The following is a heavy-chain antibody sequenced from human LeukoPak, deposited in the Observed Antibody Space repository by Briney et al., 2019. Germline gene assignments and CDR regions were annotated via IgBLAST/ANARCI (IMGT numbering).Heavy chain of an antibody. J-gene: IGHJ3*02. CDR1: GFTFSSYG. D-gene: IGHD3-16*01. Sequence: PGGSLRLSCAASGFTFSSYGMHWVRQAPGKGLEWVAVISYDGSNKYYADSVKGQFTISRDNSKNTLYLQMKSLRAEDTALYYCTKNTAPLGGAFDIWGQGTMVTVSS. CDR3: TKNTAPLGGAFDI. V-gene: IGHV3-30*18. CDR2: ISYDGSNK.